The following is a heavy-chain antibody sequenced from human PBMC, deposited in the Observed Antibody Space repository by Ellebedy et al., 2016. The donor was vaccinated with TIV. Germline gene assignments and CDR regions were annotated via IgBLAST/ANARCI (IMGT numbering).Heavy chain of an antibody. CDR3: ARDPPGTGDSYFDL. D-gene: IGHD1-1*01. CDR1: GYTFSGYY. V-gene: IGHV1-2*02. CDR2: INPNNSDT. Sequence: ASVKVSCKASGYTFSGYYVHWVRQAPGQGLEWMGWINPNNSDTNYAQKFQGRVTMTRDTSISTAYTDLSRLRSDDTAVYYCARDPPGTGDSYFDLWGRGTLVTVSS. J-gene: IGHJ2*01.